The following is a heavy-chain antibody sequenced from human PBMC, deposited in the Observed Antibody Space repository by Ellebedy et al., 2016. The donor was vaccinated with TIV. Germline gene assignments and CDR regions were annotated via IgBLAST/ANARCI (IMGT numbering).Heavy chain of an antibody. Sequence: MPSETLSLTCAVYGGSFSGYCWSWIRQPPGKGLEWIGEINHSGSTNYTPSLKSRVTISVDTSKNQFSLKLSSVTAADTAVYYCASTDHLESYYFDYWGQGTLVTVSS. V-gene: IGHV4-34*01. J-gene: IGHJ4*02. CDR2: INHSGST. D-gene: IGHD3-3*01. CDR1: GGSFSGYC. CDR3: ASTDHLESYYFDY.